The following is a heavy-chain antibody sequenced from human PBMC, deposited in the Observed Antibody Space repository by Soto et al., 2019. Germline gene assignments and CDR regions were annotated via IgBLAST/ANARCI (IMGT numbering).Heavy chain of an antibody. V-gene: IGHV1-46*01. CDR1: GYTFSSYY. CDR2: INPSGGST. J-gene: IGHJ4*02. CDR3: AREQGSGSLFDY. Sequence: ASVKVSCKASGYTFSSYYMHWVRQAPGQGLEWMGIINPSGGSTSCAQKFQGRVTMTRDTSTSTVYMELSSLRSEDTAVYYCAREQGSGSLFDYWGQGTLVTFSS. D-gene: IGHD1-26*01.